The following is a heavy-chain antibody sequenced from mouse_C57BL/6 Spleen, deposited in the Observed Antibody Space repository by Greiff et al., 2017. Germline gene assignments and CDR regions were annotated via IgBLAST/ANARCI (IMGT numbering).Heavy chain of an antibody. CDR1: GYTFTSYW. D-gene: IGHD2-3*01. Sequence: QVQLQQPGAELVKPGASVKLSCKASGYTFTSYWMPWVKQRPGHGLEWIGMIHPNSGSTNYNEKFKSKATLPGDKSSSTAYMQLSRLTSENSAVYYCASEFYDGYPWFAYWGQGTLVTVSA. CDR3: ASEFYDGYPWFAY. CDR2: IHPNSGST. V-gene: IGHV1-64*01. J-gene: IGHJ3*01.